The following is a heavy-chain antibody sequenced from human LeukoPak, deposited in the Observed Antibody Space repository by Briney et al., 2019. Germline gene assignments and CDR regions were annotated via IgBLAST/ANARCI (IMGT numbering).Heavy chain of an antibody. Sequence: ASVKVSCKASGYTFTGYYMHWVRQAPGQGLEWMGWINPNSGGTNYAQKFQGRVTMTRDTSISTAYMELSRLRSDDTAVYYCVTSPYYYDSSGYYPVYYMDVWGKGTTVTVSS. V-gene: IGHV1-2*02. CDR2: INPNSGGT. CDR3: VTSPYYYDSSGYYPVYYMDV. D-gene: IGHD3-22*01. CDR1: GYTFTGYY. J-gene: IGHJ6*03.